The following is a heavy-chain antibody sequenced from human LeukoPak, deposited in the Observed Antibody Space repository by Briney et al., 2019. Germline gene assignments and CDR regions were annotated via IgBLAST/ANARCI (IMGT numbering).Heavy chain of an antibody. Sequence: GGSLRLFCAASGFTFDDYAMHWVRQAPGKGLEWVSGISWNSGSIGYADSVKGRFTISRDNAKNSLYLQMNSLRAEDTALYYCAKDKDFGVDPPYYFDYWGQGTLVTVSS. CDR3: AKDKDFGVDPPYYFDY. D-gene: IGHD3-3*01. J-gene: IGHJ4*02. CDR1: GFTFDDYA. CDR2: ISWNSGSI. V-gene: IGHV3-9*01.